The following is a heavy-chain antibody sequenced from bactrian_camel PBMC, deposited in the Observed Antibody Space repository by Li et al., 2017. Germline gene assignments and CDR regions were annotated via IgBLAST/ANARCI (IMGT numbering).Heavy chain of an antibody. V-gene: IGHV3S42*01. Sequence: VQLVESGGGSVQAGETLRLSCSASGFAFNDYAMQWVRQAPGKGLEWVATIGKIGLTTYAESVKGRFTISRDNAKNTLYLQMDNLEPEDTAMYYCEAVSRNYRGPGTQVTVS. CDR3: EAVSRNY. CDR2: TIGKIGLT. J-gene: IGHJ4*01. CDR1: GFAFNDYA.